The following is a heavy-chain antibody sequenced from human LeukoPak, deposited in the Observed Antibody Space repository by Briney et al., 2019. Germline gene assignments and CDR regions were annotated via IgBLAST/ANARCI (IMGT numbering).Heavy chain of an antibody. D-gene: IGHD6-13*01. CDR1: GFTFSSYA. CDR3: AREVSSSWSQDFDY. V-gene: IGHV3-30*04. CDR2: ISYDGSNK. Sequence: GGSLRLSCAASGFTFSSYAMHWVRQAPGKGLGWVAVISYDGSNKYYADSVKGRFTISRDNSKNTLYLQMNSLRAEDTAVYYCAREVSSSWSQDFDYWGQGTLVTVSS. J-gene: IGHJ4*02.